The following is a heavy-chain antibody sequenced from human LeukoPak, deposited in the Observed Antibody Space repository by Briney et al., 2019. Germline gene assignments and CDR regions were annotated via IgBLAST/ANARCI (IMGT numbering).Heavy chain of an antibody. V-gene: IGHV3-7*01. D-gene: IGHD5-24*01. CDR2: IKQDGSEK. Sequence: GGSLRLSCAASGSTFSTYWMSWVRQAPGKGLEWVANIKQDGSEKYYVDSVKGRFTISRDNAKNSVYLQMNSLRAEDTAVYYCARAPGEMAYWDYWGQGTLVTVSS. CDR1: GSTFSTYW. CDR3: ARAPGEMAYWDY. J-gene: IGHJ4*02.